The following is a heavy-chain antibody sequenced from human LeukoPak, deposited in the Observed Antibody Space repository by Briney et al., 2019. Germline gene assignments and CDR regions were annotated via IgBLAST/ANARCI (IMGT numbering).Heavy chain of an antibody. D-gene: IGHD6-19*01. CDR1: GFTFSGYS. V-gene: IGHV3-48*02. Sequence: GGSLRLSRAASGFTFSGYSMNWVRQAPGKGLVWLSYISGSGSIIYYAGSVKGRFTISRDNAKNSLYLQMNSLRDEDTAVYYCARGDASGWSYWGQGTLVTVSS. J-gene: IGHJ4*02. CDR3: ARGDASGWSY. CDR2: ISGSGSII.